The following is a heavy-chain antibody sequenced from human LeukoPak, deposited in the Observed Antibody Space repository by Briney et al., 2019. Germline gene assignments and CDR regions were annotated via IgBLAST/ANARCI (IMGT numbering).Heavy chain of an antibody. J-gene: IGHJ4*02. CDR2: INPSGGST. D-gene: IGHD6-6*01. V-gene: IGHV1-46*01. CDR1: GYTFTIYF. CDR3: ARTAGRTFDY. Sequence: ASVTVSCTASGYTFTIYFMHLVRQAPGQGLEWMGIINPSGGSTSYAQKFQGRVTMTRDTSTSTVYMELSSLRSEDTAVYYCARTAGRTFDYWGQGTLVTVSS.